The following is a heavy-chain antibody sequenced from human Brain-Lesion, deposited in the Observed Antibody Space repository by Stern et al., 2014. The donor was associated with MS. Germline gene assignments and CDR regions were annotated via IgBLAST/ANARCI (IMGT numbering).Heavy chain of an antibody. Sequence: QVQLMQSGGGVVQPGRSLRLSCAASGFTFSSYGMHWVRQAPGKGLEWVAVISYDGSNKYYADSVKGRFTISRDNSKNTLYLQMNSLRAEDTAVYYCAKGALGERIAGRYGMDVWGQGPTVTVSS. D-gene: IGHD6-13*01. J-gene: IGHJ6*02. CDR2: ISYDGSNK. CDR3: AKGALGERIAGRYGMDV. CDR1: GFTFSSYG. V-gene: IGHV3-30*18.